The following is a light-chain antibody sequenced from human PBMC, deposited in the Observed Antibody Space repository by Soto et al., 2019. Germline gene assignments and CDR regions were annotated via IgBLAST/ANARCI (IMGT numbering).Light chain of an antibody. CDR1: SSDVGGYNY. CDR3: SSYTSSSTLV. Sequence: QSVLTQPASVSGSPGQSITISCTGTSSDVGGYNYVSWYQQHPGKAPKLMIYDVSNRPSGVSNRFSGSKSGNTASLTISGLQADDEADYYCSSYTSSSTLVFGTGTRSPS. CDR2: DVS. J-gene: IGLJ1*01. V-gene: IGLV2-14*01.